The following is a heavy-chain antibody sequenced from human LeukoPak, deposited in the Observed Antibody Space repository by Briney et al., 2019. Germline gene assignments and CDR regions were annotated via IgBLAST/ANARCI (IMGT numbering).Heavy chain of an antibody. CDR2: INHSGST. CDR1: GGSFSGYY. V-gene: IGHV4-34*01. D-gene: IGHD4-11*01. J-gene: IGHJ6*03. Sequence: SETLSLTCAVYGGSFSGYYWSWIRQPPGKGLEWIGEINHSGSTNYNPSLKSRVTISVDTSKNQFSLKLSSVTAADTAVYYCARPPTTVIPLPYYMDVWGKGTTVTVSS. CDR3: ARPPTTVIPLPYYMDV.